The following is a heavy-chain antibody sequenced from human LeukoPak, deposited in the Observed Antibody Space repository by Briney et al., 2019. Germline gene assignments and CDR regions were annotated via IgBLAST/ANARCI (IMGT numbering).Heavy chain of an antibody. D-gene: IGHD3-22*01. Sequence: GASVKVSCKASGYTFTSYGISWVRQAPGQGLEWMGWISAYNGNTNYAQKLQGRVTMTTDTSTSTAYMELRSLRSDDTAVYYCAREYDSSGYYVFPFDPWGQGTLVTVSS. CDR3: AREYDSSGYYVFPFDP. CDR1: GYTFTSYG. V-gene: IGHV1-18*01. CDR2: ISAYNGNT. J-gene: IGHJ5*02.